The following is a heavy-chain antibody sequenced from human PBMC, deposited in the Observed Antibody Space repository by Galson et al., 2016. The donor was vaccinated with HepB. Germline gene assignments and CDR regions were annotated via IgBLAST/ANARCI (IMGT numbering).Heavy chain of an antibody. Sequence: SLRLSCAASGFTFSTNWMHWVRQAPGKGLVWVSRINGDGTITDYADSVKGRFTISRDNAENTLYLQMISLRVEDTAVYYCARDRGGSAGAFNWFDPWGQGTLVTVSS. D-gene: IGHD3-10*01. CDR2: INGDGTIT. V-gene: IGHV3-74*01. J-gene: IGHJ5*02. CDR1: GFTFSTNW. CDR3: ARDRGGSAGAFNWFDP.